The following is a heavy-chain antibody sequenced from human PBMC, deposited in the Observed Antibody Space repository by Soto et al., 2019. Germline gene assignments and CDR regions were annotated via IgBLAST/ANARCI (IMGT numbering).Heavy chain of an antibody. J-gene: IGHJ5*02. CDR2: MNPNSGNT. CDR3: ARERSAAGTGWFDP. Sequence: QVQLVQSGAEVKKPGASVKVSCKASGYTFTCYDINWMRQATGQGLEWMGWMNPNSGNTGYAQKFQGRVTMTRNTSRSTAYMDLSSLRSEDTAVYYCARERSAAGTGWFDPWGQGTLVTVSS. V-gene: IGHV1-8*01. D-gene: IGHD6-13*01. CDR1: GYTFTCYD.